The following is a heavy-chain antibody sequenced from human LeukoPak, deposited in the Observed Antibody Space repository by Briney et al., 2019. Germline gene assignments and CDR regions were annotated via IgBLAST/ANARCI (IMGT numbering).Heavy chain of an antibody. CDR2: ISGSGGST. CDR3: AKKNYYYYGMDV. V-gene: IGHV3-23*01. CDR1: GFTFSSYA. J-gene: IGHJ6*02. Sequence: GGSLRLSCAASGFTFSSYAMSWVRQAPGKGLEWVSAISGSGGSTYYADSVKGRFTISRDNSKNTPYLQMNSLRAEDTAVYYCAKKNYYYYGMDVWGQGTTVTVSS.